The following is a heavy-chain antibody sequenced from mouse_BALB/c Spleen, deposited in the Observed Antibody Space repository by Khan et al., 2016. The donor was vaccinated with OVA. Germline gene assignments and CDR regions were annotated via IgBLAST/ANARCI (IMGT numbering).Heavy chain of an antibody. CDR2: IWSDGST. CDR3: ARQPYYHYNIMDY. J-gene: IGHJ4*01. V-gene: IGHV2-6-1*01. D-gene: IGHD2-10*01. CDR1: GFSLTNYG. Sequence: VQLQESGPGLVAPSQSLSITCTISGFSLTNYGVHWVRQPPGKGLEWLVVIWSDGSTTYNSAFKSRLTISKDNSKRQVFLKMNSLQTDDTGMYFCARQPYYHYNIMDYWGQGTSVTVSS.